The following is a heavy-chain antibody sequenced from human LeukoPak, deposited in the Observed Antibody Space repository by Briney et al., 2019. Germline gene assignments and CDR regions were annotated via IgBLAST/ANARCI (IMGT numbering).Heavy chain of an antibody. CDR1: GVSVSTSH. CDR2: LYYTGKT. D-gene: IGHD2/OR15-2a*01. Sequence: SETLSLTCNVSGVSVSTSHWNWIRQRPGKGLEWIGCLYYTGKTDYNPSLKSRVSISLGSSNNHFSLKLTSVTAADTAVYYCSEGYFEPVDHWGQGILVTVSS. CDR3: SEGYFEPVDH. J-gene: IGHJ4*02. V-gene: IGHV4-59*02.